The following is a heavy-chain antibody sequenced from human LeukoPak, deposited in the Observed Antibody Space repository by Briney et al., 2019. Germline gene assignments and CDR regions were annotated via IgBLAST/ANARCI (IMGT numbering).Heavy chain of an antibody. J-gene: IGHJ5*01. CDR1: GFTFGDYT. Sequence: PGRSLRFPSTTSGFTFGDYTMSWFRQAPGKGLECVGFIRSKAYGGTTEYAASLKGRITISRDDSKTIAYLQMSSLKTEDTAVYYCSRDRRSPDSWGQGTLVTVSS. D-gene: IGHD1-14*01. CDR3: SRDRRSPDS. V-gene: IGHV3-49*03. CDR2: IRSKAYGGTT.